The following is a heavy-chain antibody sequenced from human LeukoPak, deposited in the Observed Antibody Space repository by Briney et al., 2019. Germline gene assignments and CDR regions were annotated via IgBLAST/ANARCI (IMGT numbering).Heavy chain of an antibody. J-gene: IGHJ4*02. Sequence: ASVKVSCKVSGYTLTELSMHWVRQAPGKGLEWMGGFDPEDGETIYAQKFQGRVTLTEDTSTDTAYMELSSLRSEDTAVYYCATVYDSSCPFDYWGQGTLVTVSS. CDR1: GYTLTELS. V-gene: IGHV1-24*01. CDR3: ATVYDSSCPFDY. D-gene: IGHD3-22*01. CDR2: FDPEDGET.